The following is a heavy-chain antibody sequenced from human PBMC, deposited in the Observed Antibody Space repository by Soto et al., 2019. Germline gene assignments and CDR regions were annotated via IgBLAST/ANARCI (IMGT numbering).Heavy chain of an antibody. J-gene: IGHJ6*03. D-gene: IGHD3-3*01. CDR2: IVGGSGNT. CDR3: ASGVRFWSGYYYRHRPYYYYYMDV. V-gene: IGHV1-58*01. CDR1: GFTFTSSS. Sequence: SVKVSCKAAGFTFTSSSLQWVRQARGQRLEGIGWIVGGSGNTNYAQKFQGRVTITRDNSTSTAYMELSSLRSEDTAVYYCASGVRFWSGYYYRHRPYYYYYMDVWGKGTTVTVSS.